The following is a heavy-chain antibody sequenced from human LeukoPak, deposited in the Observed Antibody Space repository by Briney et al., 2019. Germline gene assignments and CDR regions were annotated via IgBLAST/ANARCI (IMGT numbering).Heavy chain of an antibody. CDR3: ASLKASVVLGAISYYMDV. CDR2: IYPSGTT. Sequence: PSETLSLTCTVSGASITNFYWSWVRRPPGKGLEWIGYIYPSGTTNYNPSLQSRVTMSLDTSKNQLSLRLSSVTAADTAVYFCASLKASVVLGAISYYMDVWGKGTTVTVSS. CDR1: GASITNFY. V-gene: IGHV4-4*09. D-gene: IGHD4/OR15-4a*01. J-gene: IGHJ6*03.